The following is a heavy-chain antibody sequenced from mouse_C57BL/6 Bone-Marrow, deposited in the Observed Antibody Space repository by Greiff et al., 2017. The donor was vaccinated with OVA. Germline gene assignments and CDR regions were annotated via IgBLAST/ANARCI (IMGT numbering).Heavy chain of an antibody. J-gene: IGHJ3*01. D-gene: IGHD6-1*01. CDR2: IHPSDSDT. CDR1: GYTFTSYW. CDR3: AILCDPAWFAY. Sequence: QVQLQQPGAELVKPGASVKVSCKASGYTFTSYWMHWVKQRPGQGLEWIGRIHPSDSDTNYNQKFKGKATLTVDKSSSTAYMQLSTVTSEDSAVYYCAILCDPAWFAYWGQGTLVTVSA. V-gene: IGHV1-74*01.